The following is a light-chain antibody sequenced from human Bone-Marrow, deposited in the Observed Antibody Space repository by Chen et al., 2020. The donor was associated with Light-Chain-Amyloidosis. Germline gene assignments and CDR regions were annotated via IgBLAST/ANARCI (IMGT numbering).Light chain of an antibody. V-gene: IGLV3-21*02. J-gene: IGLJ3*02. Sequence: SYVLTQPSSVSVAPGQTATIACGGNNIGSKSVHCYQQTPGQAPLLVVYVASDRPSGIPERLAGSNSGNTATLTSSRVEAGDEADYYCQVWDRSSDRPVFGGGTKLTVL. CDR1: NIGSKS. CDR3: QVWDRSSDRPV. CDR2: VAS.